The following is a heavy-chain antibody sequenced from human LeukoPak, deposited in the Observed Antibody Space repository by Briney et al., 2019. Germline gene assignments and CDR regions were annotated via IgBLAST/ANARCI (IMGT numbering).Heavy chain of an antibody. D-gene: IGHD3-10*01. V-gene: IGHV4-59*12. CDR1: GGSISSYY. Sequence: SETLSLTCTVSGGSISSYYWSWIRQPPGQGLEWIGSIYYSGSTYYNPSLKRRVTISVDTSKNQFSLKLSSVTAADTAVYYCARDSLYGSGRAYYYYYYGMDVWGQGTTVTVSS. CDR3: ARDSLYGSGRAYYYYYYGMDV. J-gene: IGHJ6*02. CDR2: IYYSGST.